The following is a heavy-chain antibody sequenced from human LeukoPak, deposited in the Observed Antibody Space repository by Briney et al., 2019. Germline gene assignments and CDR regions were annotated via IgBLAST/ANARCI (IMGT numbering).Heavy chain of an antibody. CDR1: GFTFSSYA. D-gene: IGHD3-22*01. V-gene: IGHV3-23*01. Sequence: GGSLRLSCAASGFTFSSYAMSWVRQAPGKGLEWVSAISGSGGSTYYADSVKGRFTISRDNSKNTLYLQMNSLRAEDTAVYYCAKGVSSSGYYPDAFDIWGQGTRVTVSS. CDR2: ISGSGGST. J-gene: IGHJ3*02. CDR3: AKGVSSSGYYPDAFDI.